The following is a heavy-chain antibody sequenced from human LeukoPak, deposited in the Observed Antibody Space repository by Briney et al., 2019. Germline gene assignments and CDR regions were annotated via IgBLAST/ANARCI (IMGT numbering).Heavy chain of an antibody. Sequence: SETLSLTCTVSGGSISSGSYFWNWIRQPAGKGLEWIGRIYTRGSTNYNPSLKSRVTISVDTSKNQFSLKLSSVTAADTAVNYCARVGDTSSYFYYFDYWGQGTLVTVSS. CDR2: IYTRGST. J-gene: IGHJ4*02. CDR1: GGSISSGSYF. V-gene: IGHV4-61*02. D-gene: IGHD3-22*01. CDR3: ARVGDTSSYFYYFDY.